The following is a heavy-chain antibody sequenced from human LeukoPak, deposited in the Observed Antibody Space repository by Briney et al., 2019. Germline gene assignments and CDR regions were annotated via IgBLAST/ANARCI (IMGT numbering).Heavy chain of an antibody. Sequence: SETLSLTCTVSGASISSSSYYWGWIRQPPGKGLEWIGSMYYSGSSYYNPSLKSRVTISIDTTKNHFSLRLSSVTAADTAVYYCARVGFYDSSGYSLVKDAFDNWGQGTMVTVSS. V-gene: IGHV4-39*07. D-gene: IGHD3-22*01. CDR2: MYYSGSS. CDR3: ARVGFYDSSGYSLVKDAFDN. CDR1: GASISSSSYY. J-gene: IGHJ3*02.